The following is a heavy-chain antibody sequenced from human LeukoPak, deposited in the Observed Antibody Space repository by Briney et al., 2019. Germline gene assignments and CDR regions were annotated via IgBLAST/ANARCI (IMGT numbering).Heavy chain of an antibody. CDR1: GGSIRSSYYY. V-gene: IGHV4-61*05. D-gene: IGHD6-13*01. Sequence: SETLSLTCTVSGGSIRSSYYYWGWIRQPPGKGLEWIGYIYYSGSTNYNPSLKSRVAISVDTSKNQFSLKLNSVTAADTAVYYCARVTPGSSSWYNFDLWGRGTLVTVSS. J-gene: IGHJ2*01. CDR3: ARVTPGSSSWYNFDL. CDR2: IYYSGST.